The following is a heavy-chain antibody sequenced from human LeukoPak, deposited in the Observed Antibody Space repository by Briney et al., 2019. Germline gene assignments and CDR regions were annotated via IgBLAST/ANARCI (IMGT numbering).Heavy chain of an antibody. CDR1: GGSISSGGYY. Sequence: SETLTLTCTVSGGSISSGGYYWSRIRQPPGKGLEWIGYTHYSGSTNYNPSLKSRVTISIDTSKNRISLKLSSVAAADTAVYYCARHRTMTSGYDFWGRGTSVAVSP. J-gene: IGHJ1*01. V-gene: IGHV4-61*08. D-gene: IGHD5-12*01. CDR3: ARHRTMTSGYDF. CDR2: THYSGST.